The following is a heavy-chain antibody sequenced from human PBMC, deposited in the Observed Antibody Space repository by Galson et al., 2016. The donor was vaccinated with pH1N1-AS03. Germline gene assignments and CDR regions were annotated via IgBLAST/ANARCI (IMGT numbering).Heavy chain of an antibody. CDR2: FIPIFGTT. CDR3: VRQTFGGSPDIPQGAWYFDL. D-gene: IGHD4-23*01. J-gene: IGHJ2*01. CDR1: GGTFDNHP. V-gene: IGHV1-69*05. Sequence: SVKVSCKASGGTFDNHPINWVRQAPGQGLEWMGGFIPIFGTTNYAPKYRGRVTFTTDDSTTTVYMELSNLRSEDTAVYYCVRQTFGGSPDIPQGAWYFDLWGRGTLVTVSS.